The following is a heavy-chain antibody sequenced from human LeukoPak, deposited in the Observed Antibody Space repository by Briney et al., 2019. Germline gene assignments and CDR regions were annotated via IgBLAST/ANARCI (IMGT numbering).Heavy chain of an antibody. Sequence: GGSLRLSCAASGFTFSSYAMSWVRQAPGKGLAWVSGISGSGRSTHSADSVKGRFTISRDNSKNMLYLQMHSLRAEDTALYYCAKALDGYNGMDVWGQGTTVIVSS. CDR1: GFTFSSYA. J-gene: IGHJ6*02. CDR3: AKALDGYNGMDV. D-gene: IGHD3-16*02. V-gene: IGHV3-23*01. CDR2: ISGSGRST.